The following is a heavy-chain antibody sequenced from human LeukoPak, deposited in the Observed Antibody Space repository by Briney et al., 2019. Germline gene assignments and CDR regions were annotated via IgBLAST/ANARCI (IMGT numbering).Heavy chain of an antibody. CDR1: GGSISSSNNY. CDR3: GKNFANGDYLNY. D-gene: IGHD4-17*01. CDR2: IFSSGST. V-gene: IGHV4-39*01. Sequence: PSETLSLTCTVSGGSISSSNNYWGWIRQPPGKGLEWIGSIFSSGSTNYSPSLKSRVTISGDMSKNQFSLKMRSVTATDTAVYYFGKNFANGDYLNYWGQGTLVTVSS. J-gene: IGHJ4*02.